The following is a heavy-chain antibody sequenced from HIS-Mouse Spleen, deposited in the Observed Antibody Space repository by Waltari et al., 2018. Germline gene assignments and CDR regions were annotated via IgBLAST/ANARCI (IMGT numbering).Heavy chain of an antibody. CDR1: GFPLSTSGMC. J-gene: IGHJ4*02. CDR2: IDWDDDK. CDR3: ARIAEGYTSGWYAFDY. Sequence: QITLKESGPTLVKPTQTLTLTCTSSGFPLSTSGMCVSWIRQPPGKALEWLARIDWDDDKYYSTSLKTRLTISRDTSKNQVVLTMTNMDPLDTATYYCARIAEGYTSGWYAFDYWGQGTLVTVSS. V-gene: IGHV2-70*15. D-gene: IGHD6-19*01.